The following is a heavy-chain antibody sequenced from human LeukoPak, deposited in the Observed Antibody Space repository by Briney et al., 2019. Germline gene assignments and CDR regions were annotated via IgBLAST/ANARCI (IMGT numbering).Heavy chain of an antibody. CDR3: AKEFAAIVALDN. Sequence: GGSLRLSCAASGSTFRNYGMHWVRQAPGREPEWVAVISSGGRNKFYTDSVKGRFTISRDDSKNMLYLQMNSLRTEDTAIYYCAKEFAAIVALDNWGQGALITVSS. J-gene: IGHJ4*02. CDR1: GSTFRNYG. V-gene: IGHV3-30*18. D-gene: IGHD2-15*01. CDR2: ISSGGRNK.